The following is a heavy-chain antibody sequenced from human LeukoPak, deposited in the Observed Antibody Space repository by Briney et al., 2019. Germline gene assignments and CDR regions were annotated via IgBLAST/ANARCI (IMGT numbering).Heavy chain of an antibody. Sequence: ASVKVSCKASGYTFTGYYMHWVRQAPGQGLEWMGWINPNSGGTNYAQKFQGWVTMTRDTSISTAYMELSRLRSDDTAVYYCARGPAGVPAAILKYYYYYYMDVWGKGTTVTVSS. V-gene: IGHV1-2*04. D-gene: IGHD2-2*02. CDR2: INPNSGGT. J-gene: IGHJ6*03. CDR3: ARGPAGVPAAILKYYYYYYMDV. CDR1: GYTFTGYY.